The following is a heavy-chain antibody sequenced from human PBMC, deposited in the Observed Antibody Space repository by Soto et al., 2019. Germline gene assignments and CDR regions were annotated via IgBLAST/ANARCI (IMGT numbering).Heavy chain of an antibody. CDR3: AIDIVSVGPRANDAFDV. J-gene: IGHJ3*01. Sequence: QVQLVQSGAELKKPGASVNISCQASGFTFSDTLINWVRQGPGQRLEWMGWINPANRNTRYSESFQGRVTISSLSSASTAYVALSDLTSEDTAVYYCAIDIVSVGPRANDAFDVWGQGTMLTGSS. CDR2: INPANRNT. V-gene: IGHV1-3*01. D-gene: IGHD1-26*01. CDR1: GFTFSDTL.